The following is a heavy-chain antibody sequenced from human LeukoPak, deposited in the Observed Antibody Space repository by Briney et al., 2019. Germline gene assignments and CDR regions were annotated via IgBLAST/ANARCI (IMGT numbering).Heavy chain of an antibody. V-gene: IGHV3-23*01. J-gene: IGHJ3*02. Sequence: GGSPRLSCAASGFTFSCYAMSWVRQAPGKGLEWVSAISGSGGSTYYADSVKGRFTISRDNSKNTLYLQMNSLRAEDTAVYYCAKPHCSSTSCVAFDIWGQGTMVTVSS. CDR2: ISGSGGST. CDR3: AKPHCSSTSCVAFDI. CDR1: GFTFSCYA. D-gene: IGHD2-2*01.